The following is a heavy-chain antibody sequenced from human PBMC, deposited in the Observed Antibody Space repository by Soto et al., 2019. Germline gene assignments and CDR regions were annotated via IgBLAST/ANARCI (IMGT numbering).Heavy chain of an antibody. CDR2: ISSSSSTI. Sequence: LGGSLILSCAASGFTFSSYSMNWVRQAPGKGLEWVSYISSSSSTIYYADSVKGRFTISRDNAKNSLYLQMNSLRDEDTAVYYCARAWGYCSGGSCYXYWGQGTLVXVSS. V-gene: IGHV3-48*02. J-gene: IGHJ4*02. CDR1: GFTFSSYS. CDR3: ARAWGYCSGGSCYXY. D-gene: IGHD2-15*01.